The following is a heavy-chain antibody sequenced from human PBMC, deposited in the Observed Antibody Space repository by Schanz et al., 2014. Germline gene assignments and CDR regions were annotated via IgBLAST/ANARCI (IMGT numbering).Heavy chain of an antibody. Sequence: VQLVQSGAEVKRPGASVRVSCKASGYTFTSYDFNWVRQAPGQGLEWMGWMNPDSGNTGYAQKFQGRVTMTRNTSISTAYMELSSLRSEDTAVYYCAYYDVLTGFDYWGQGTQVTVSS. CDR3: AYYDVLTGFDY. CDR1: GYTFTSYD. D-gene: IGHD3-9*01. V-gene: IGHV1-8*01. CDR2: MNPDSGNT. J-gene: IGHJ4*02.